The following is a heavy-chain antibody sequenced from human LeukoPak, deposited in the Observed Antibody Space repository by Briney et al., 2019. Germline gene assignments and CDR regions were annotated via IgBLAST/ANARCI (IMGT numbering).Heavy chain of an antibody. Sequence: ASVKVSCKASGYTFTSYGISWVRQAPGQGLEWVSWISAYNGNTDYAQTLRGRVTMTTDTSTSTAYMQLRSLRSDDTAVYYCARDSVYGSGTYYNDSPDYWGQGTLLSVSS. J-gene: IGHJ4*02. D-gene: IGHD3-10*01. CDR2: ISAYNGNT. CDR1: GYTFTSYG. V-gene: IGHV1-18*01. CDR3: ARDSVYGSGTYYNDSPDY.